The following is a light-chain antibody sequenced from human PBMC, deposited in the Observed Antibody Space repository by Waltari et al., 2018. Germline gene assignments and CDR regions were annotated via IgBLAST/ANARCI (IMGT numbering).Light chain of an antibody. CDR3: SSYTSSSTSVV. Sequence: QSALTQPASVSGSPVQSIPISCTGTSSHVGGYNFCLSYQQHPGKAPKLMIYDVSNRPSGVSNRFSGSKSGNTASLTISGLQAEDEADYYCSSYTSSSTSVVFGGGTKLTVL. CDR1: SSHVGGYNF. CDR2: DVS. J-gene: IGLJ2*01. V-gene: IGLV2-14*01.